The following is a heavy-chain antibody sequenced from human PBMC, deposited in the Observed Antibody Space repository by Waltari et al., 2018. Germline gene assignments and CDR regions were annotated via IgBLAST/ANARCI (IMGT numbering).Heavy chain of an antibody. CDR2: IIPILGIA. D-gene: IGHD3-3*01. CDR1: GGTFSRYT. CDR3: ARDLGKGFWSGYYGYGMDV. J-gene: IGHJ6*02. Sequence: QVQLVQSGAEVKKPGSSVKVSCKASGGTFSRYTISWVRRAPGQGLEWMGRIIPILGIANYAQKFQGRVTITADKSTSTAYMELSSLRSEDTAVYYCARDLGKGFWSGYYGYGMDVWGQGTTVTVSS. V-gene: IGHV1-69*08.